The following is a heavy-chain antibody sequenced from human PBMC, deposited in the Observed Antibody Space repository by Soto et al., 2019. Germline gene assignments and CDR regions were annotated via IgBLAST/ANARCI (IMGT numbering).Heavy chain of an antibody. Sequence: ASVKVSCKTSGGTFSNYTINWVRQAPGQGLEWMGRIIPILGIVNYAQKFQGRVTIIADKSTSTAYMELSSLRSEDTAVYYCARGRTSNISLGDLYDFYYYMDVWGKGTTVTVSS. CDR2: IIPILGIV. CDR1: GGTFSNYT. J-gene: IGHJ6*03. CDR3: ARGRTSNISLGDLYDFYYYMDV. D-gene: IGHD3-10*01. V-gene: IGHV1-69*02.